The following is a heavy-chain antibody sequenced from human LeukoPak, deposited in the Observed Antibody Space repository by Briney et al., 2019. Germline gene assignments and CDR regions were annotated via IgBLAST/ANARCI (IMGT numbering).Heavy chain of an antibody. CDR1: GFTFSNYW. CDR2: IQPDGSEK. D-gene: IGHD5-12*01. Sequence: GGSLRLSCAASGFTFSNYWMSWVRQAPGKGLEWVASIQPDGSEKYFVDSVKGRFTISRDNAKNSLYLQMDSLRAEDTAVYYCARGRGYSGYDNYYFDYWGQGSLVTVSS. J-gene: IGHJ4*02. CDR3: ARGRGYSGYDNYYFDY. V-gene: IGHV3-7*01.